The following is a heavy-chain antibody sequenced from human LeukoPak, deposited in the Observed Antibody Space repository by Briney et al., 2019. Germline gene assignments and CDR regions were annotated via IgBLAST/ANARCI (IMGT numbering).Heavy chain of an antibody. CDR3: ARDLSLLWSRGGFDP. Sequence: PGRSLRLSCAASGFTFSSYAMHWVRQAPGKGLEWVAVISYDGSNKYYADSVKGRFTISRDNSKNTLYLQMNSLRAEDTAVYYCARDLSLLWSRGGFDPWGQGTLVTVSS. V-gene: IGHV3-30-3*01. CDR1: GFTFSSYA. D-gene: IGHD2-21*01. CDR2: ISYDGSNK. J-gene: IGHJ5*02.